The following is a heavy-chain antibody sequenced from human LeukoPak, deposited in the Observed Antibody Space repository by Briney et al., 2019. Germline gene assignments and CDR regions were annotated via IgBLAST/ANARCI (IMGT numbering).Heavy chain of an antibody. Sequence: GGSLRLSCAASRFTFSNYGVHWVGQARGKGLDWVAVISFDGSDKRYPDSVKGRFSISRDNSKNTLDLQMNSLRVEDTGVYYCAKDLREYSSVGGLIDYWGQGLLVTVSS. CDR3: AKDLREYSSVGGLIDY. V-gene: IGHV3-30*18. J-gene: IGHJ4*02. CDR1: RFTFSNYG. CDR2: ISFDGSDK. D-gene: IGHD5-18*01.